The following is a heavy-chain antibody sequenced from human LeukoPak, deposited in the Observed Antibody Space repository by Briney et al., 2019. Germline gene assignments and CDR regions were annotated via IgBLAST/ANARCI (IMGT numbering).Heavy chain of an antibody. CDR1: GGSISSGSYY. V-gene: IGHV4-61*02. CDR3: AREPDYYYGSGSYLN. J-gene: IGHJ4*02. CDR2: IYTSGST. Sequence: PSETLSLTCTVSGGSISSGSYYWSWIRQPAGKGLEWIGRIYTSGSTNYNPSLKSRVTISVDTSKNQFSLKLSSVTAADTAVYYCAREPDYYYGSGSYLNWGQGTLVTVSS. D-gene: IGHD3-10*01.